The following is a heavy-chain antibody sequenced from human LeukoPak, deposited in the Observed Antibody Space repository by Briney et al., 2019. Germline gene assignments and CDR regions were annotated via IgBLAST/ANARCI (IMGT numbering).Heavy chain of an antibody. V-gene: IGHV3-21*01. Sequence: GGSLRLSCAASGFTFSSYSMNWVRQAPGKGLEWVSSISSSSSYIYYADSVKGRFTISRDNAKNSLYLQMNSLRAEDTAVYYCARGSYDILTGYYLGDGGSYYFDYWGQGTLVTVSS. D-gene: IGHD3-9*01. J-gene: IGHJ4*02. CDR3: ARGSYDILTGYYLGDGGSYYFDY. CDR1: GFTFSSYS. CDR2: ISSSSSYI.